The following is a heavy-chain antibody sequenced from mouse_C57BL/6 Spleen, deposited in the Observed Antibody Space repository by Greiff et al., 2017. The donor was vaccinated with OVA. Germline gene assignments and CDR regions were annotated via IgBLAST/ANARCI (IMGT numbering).Heavy chain of an antibody. D-gene: IGHD2-5*01. Sequence: EVQLQQSGAELVRPGASVKLSCTASGFNFTDDYMHWVKQRPEQGLEWIGWIDPGNGDTEYASKFKGKATITADTSSNTAYLQLSSLTSEDTAVYYCTRSGSNYVPLFAYWGQGTLVTVSA. CDR3: TRSGSNYVPLFAY. J-gene: IGHJ3*01. CDR2: IDPGNGDT. V-gene: IGHV14-4*01. CDR1: GFNFTDDY.